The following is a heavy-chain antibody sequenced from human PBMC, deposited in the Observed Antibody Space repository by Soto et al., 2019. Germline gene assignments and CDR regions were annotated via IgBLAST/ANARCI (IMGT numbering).Heavy chain of an antibody. CDR3: ARGARFLEWFGWFDP. V-gene: IGHV4-39*01. CDR1: GGSISSSSYY. J-gene: IGHJ5*02. Sequence: SETLSLSCTVSGGSISSSSYYWGWIRQPAGKGLEWIGSIYYSGSTHYNPSLKSRVTISVDTSKNQFSLKLSSVTAADTAVYYCARGARFLEWFGWFDPWGQGTLVT. CDR2: IYYSGST. D-gene: IGHD3-3*01.